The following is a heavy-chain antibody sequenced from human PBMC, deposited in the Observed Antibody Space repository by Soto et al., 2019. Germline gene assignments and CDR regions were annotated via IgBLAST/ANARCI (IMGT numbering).Heavy chain of an antibody. J-gene: IGHJ3*02. Sequence: PGGSLRLSCAASGFTFSSYWMSWVRQAPGKGLEWVANIKQDGSEKYYVDSVKGRFTISRDNAENSLYLQMNSLRAEDTAVYYCARDFKSGPGPFGEFRDDAFDIWGQGTMVTVSS. CDR2: IKQDGSEK. CDR1: GFTFSSYW. CDR3: ARDFKSGPGPFGEFRDDAFDI. D-gene: IGHD3-10*01. V-gene: IGHV3-7*01.